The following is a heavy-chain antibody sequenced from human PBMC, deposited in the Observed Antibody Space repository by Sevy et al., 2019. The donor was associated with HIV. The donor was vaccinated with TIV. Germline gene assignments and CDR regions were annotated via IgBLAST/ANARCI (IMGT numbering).Heavy chain of an antibody. V-gene: IGHV3-30*18. J-gene: IGHJ4*02. CDR2: ISNDGGNK. CDR3: AKDVSEGYTYFLDF. Sequence: GGSLRLSCAASGFTFRSYGMHWVRQAPGKGLEWVAFISNDGGNKYYADSVKGRFTISRDNSKNTVYLQMNSLRAEDTAENYWAKDVSEGYTYFLDFWGQGALVTVSS. CDR1: GFTFRSYG. D-gene: IGHD3-9*01.